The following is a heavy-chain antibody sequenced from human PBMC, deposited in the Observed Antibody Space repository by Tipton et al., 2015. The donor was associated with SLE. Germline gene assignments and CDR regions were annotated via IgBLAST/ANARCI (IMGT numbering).Heavy chain of an antibody. CDR2: INHSGST. CDR3: ARCIVVVPAAYYGMDV. D-gene: IGHD2-2*01. V-gene: IGHV4-34*01. CDR1: GGSFSGYY. J-gene: IGHJ6*02. Sequence: LRLSCAVYGGSFSGYYWSWIRQPPGKGLEWIGEINHSGSTNYNPSLKSRVTISVDTSKNQFSLKLSSVTAADTAVYYCARCIVVVPAAYYGMDVWGQGTTVTVSS.